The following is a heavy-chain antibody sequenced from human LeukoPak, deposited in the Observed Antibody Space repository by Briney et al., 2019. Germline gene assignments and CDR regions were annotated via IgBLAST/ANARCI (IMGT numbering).Heavy chain of an antibody. CDR3: ARDGGSSGWSGEGYFDY. Sequence: PGGSLRLSCAASGFTFSSYGMHWVRQAPGKGLEWVAFIRYDGSNKYYADSVKGRFTISRDNSKNTLYLQMNSLRAEDTAVYYCARDGGSSGWSGEGYFDYWGQGTLVTVSS. CDR2: IRYDGSNK. CDR1: GFTFSSYG. J-gene: IGHJ4*02. D-gene: IGHD6-19*01. V-gene: IGHV3-30*02.